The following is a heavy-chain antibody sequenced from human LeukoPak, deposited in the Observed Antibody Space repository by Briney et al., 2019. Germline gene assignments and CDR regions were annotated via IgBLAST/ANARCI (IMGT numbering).Heavy chain of an antibody. CDR3: ATLSGYDSTGYGWFDP. Sequence: SETLSLTCTVSGGSISSYYWTWIRQPPGKGLEWLGYVFHSGRTNSNPSLKSRVTISLDTSKNQFSLKLSSVTAADTAVYYCATLSGYDSTGYGWFDPWGQGTLVTVSS. CDR1: GGSISSYY. CDR2: VFHSGRT. V-gene: IGHV4-59*08. D-gene: IGHD3-22*01. J-gene: IGHJ5*02.